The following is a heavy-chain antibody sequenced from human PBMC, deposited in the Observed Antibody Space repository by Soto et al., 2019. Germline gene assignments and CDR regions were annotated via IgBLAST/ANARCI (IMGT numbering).Heavy chain of an antibody. D-gene: IGHD3-9*01. J-gene: IGHJ6*02. CDR1: GGSVSSGSYY. CDR3: ARSREHFDGLLSGYYYGMDV. Sequence: ASETLSLTCTVSGGSVSSGSYYWGWIRQPPGKGQERIGSIYYSGSTYYNQSLKNRVTISVDMSKNQFSLKLSSVTAADTAVYYCARSREHFDGLLSGYYYGMDVWGQGTTVTVSS. CDR2: IYYSGST. V-gene: IGHV4-39*01.